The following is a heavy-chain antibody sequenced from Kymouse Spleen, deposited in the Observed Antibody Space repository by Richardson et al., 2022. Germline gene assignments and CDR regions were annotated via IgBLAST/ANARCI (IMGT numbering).Heavy chain of an antibody. V-gene: IGHV4-39*01. CDR1: GGSISSSSYY. J-gene: IGHJ4*02. D-gene: IGHD2-21*02. Sequence: QLQLQESGPGLVKPSETLSLTCTVSGGSISSSSYYWGWIRQPPGKGLEWIGSIYYSGSTYYNPSLKSRVTISVDTSKNQFSLKLSSVTAADTAVYYCARVRGVVVTACFDYWGQGTLVTVSS. CDR3: ARVRGVVVTACFDY. CDR2: IYYSGST.